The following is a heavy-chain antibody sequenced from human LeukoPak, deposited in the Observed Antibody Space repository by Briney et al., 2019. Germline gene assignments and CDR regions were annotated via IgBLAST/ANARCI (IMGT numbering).Heavy chain of an antibody. Sequence: PSETLSLTCTVSGGSISSYYWSWIRQPAGKGLEWIGRIYTSGSTNYNPSLKSRVTMSVDTSKNQSSLKLSSVTAADTAVYYCARDECSGGSCDPFYYYGMDVWGQGTTVTVSS. CDR2: IYTSGST. D-gene: IGHD2-15*01. V-gene: IGHV4-4*07. CDR1: GGSISSYY. J-gene: IGHJ6*02. CDR3: ARDECSGGSCDPFYYYGMDV.